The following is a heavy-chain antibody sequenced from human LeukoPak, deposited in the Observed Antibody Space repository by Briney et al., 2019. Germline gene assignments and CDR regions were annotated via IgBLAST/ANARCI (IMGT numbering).Heavy chain of an antibody. CDR2: INPNCGDT. V-gene: IGHV1-2*02. CDR3: ASKYCGGSNCNFPLFDY. J-gene: IGHJ4*02. Sequence: ASVKVSCKASGYTFTAQYVHWVRQAPGQGLEWMGWINPNCGDTNYAQKFQGRVTMTRDTSISTAFMELSSLRSDDTAVYYCASKYCGGSNCNFPLFDYWGQGTLVTVSS. D-gene: IGHD2-21*01. CDR1: GYTFTAQY.